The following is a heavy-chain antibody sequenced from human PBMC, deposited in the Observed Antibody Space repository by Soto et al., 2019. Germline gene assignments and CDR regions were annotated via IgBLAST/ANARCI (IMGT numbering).Heavy chain of an antibody. Sequence: QVQLVESGGGVVQPGRSLRLSCAASGFTFSSYAMHWVRQAPGKGLEWVAVISYDGSNKYYADSVKGRFTISRDNSKNTLYLQMNSLRAEDTAVYYCASPIAAAGKVDYWGQGTLVTVSS. CDR2: ISYDGSNK. CDR3: ASPIAAAGKVDY. D-gene: IGHD6-13*01. J-gene: IGHJ4*02. V-gene: IGHV3-30-3*01. CDR1: GFTFSSYA.